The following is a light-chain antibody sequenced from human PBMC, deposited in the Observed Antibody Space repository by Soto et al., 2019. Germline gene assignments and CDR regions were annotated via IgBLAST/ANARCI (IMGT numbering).Light chain of an antibody. CDR2: GAS. CDR1: QSVSSS. J-gene: IGKJ1*01. CDR3: QQYNNWWT. Sequence: IMMTQSPATLTVSPGERATLSCRASQSVSSSLAWYQQKPGQAPRLLIYGASTRATGIPARFSGSGSGTEFTLTVNSLQSEDCAVYFCQQYNNWWTSGQGTKVDIK. V-gene: IGKV3-15*01.